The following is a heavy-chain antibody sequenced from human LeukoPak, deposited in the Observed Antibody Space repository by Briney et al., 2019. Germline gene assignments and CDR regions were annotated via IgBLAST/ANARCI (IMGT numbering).Heavy chain of an antibody. CDR1: GLMFSSYA. CDR2: ISGTGSRT. V-gene: IGHV3-23*01. J-gene: IGHJ4*02. Sequence: GGSLRLSCAASGLMFSSYAMNWVRQAPGKGLEWVSGISGTGSRTYYADSVKGRFTISRDNSKNTLYLQMNSLRAEDTAVYYCATRSLRFLEWLLGVWGQGTLVTVPS. D-gene: IGHD3-3*01. CDR3: ATRSLRFLEWLLGV.